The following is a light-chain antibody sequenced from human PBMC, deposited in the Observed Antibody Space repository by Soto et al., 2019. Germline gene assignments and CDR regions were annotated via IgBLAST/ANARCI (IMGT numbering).Light chain of an antibody. J-gene: IGKJ2*01. CDR1: QSHLRSDGYN. CDR3: MQYARWPHT. CDR2: KVS. V-gene: IGKV2-30*02. Sequence: DVVLTQSPLSLPVTLGQAASISCRSSQSHLRSDGYNLSWFFQRPGQSPRLQIYKVSNRDSGVPDRFIGSGSGTDFTLQITRVEAEDVWVYFCMQYARWPHTFGQGTKLEIK.